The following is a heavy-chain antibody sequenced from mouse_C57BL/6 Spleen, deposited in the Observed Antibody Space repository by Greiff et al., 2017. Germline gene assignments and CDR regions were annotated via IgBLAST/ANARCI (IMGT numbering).Heavy chain of an antibody. CDR3: ARSVGYYGSSPFDY. CDR1: GYTFTDYN. J-gene: IGHJ2*01. CDR2: INPNNGGT. V-gene: IGHV1-18*01. Sequence: VQLKESGPELVKPGASVKIPCKASGYTFTDYNMAWVKQSHGKSLEWIGDINPNNGGTIYNQKFKGKATLTVDKSSSTAYMELRSLTSEDTAVYYCARSVGYYGSSPFDYWGQGTTLTVSS. D-gene: IGHD1-1*01.